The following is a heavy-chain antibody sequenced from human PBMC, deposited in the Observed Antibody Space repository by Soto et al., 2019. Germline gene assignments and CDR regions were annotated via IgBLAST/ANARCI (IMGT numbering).Heavy chain of an antibody. V-gene: IGHV4-34*01. CDR3: ATKTLQYRTFDY. CDR2: INHSGST. CDR1: GGSFSGYY. J-gene: IGHJ4*02. Sequence: QVQLQQWGAGLLKPSETLSLTCAVYGGSFSGYYWSWIRQPPGKGLEWIGEINHSGSTNYNPSLKSRVTISVDTSKNQFSLKLSAVTAAETAVYYCATKTLQYRTFDYWGQGTLVTVSS. D-gene: IGHD4-4*01.